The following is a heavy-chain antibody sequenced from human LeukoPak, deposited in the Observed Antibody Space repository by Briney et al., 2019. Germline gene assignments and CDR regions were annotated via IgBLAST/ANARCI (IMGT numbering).Heavy chain of an antibody. D-gene: IGHD2-15*01. CDR1: GFPFSDYA. CDR2: DNDGGGNT. V-gene: IGHV3-23*01. CDR3: AKQKGYCSRGSCYFEN. Sequence: PGGSLRLACAASGFPFSDYAMSWVRQAPGGEVEWVSADNDGGGNTYYADSVKGRFTISRDNSKNTLYLQMNSLRAEDTAMYYCAKQKGYCSRGSCYFENWGQGTLVTVSS. J-gene: IGHJ4*02.